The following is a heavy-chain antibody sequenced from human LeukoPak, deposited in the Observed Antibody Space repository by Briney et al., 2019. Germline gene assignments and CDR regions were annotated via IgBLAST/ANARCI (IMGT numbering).Heavy chain of an antibody. CDR2: IKSKIDGETT. CDR1: GLSLNYDW. CDR3: ARERYCSSSSCPGALDI. Sequence: GGTLRLSCASSGLSLNYDWMSWVREAPGTGLESVGRIKSKIDGETTGYAAPVKGRFTISRDNSKNTLYLQMNSLETEDTAVYHCARERYCSSSSCPGALDIWGQGTEVTVSS. J-gene: IGHJ3*02. D-gene: IGHD2-15*01. V-gene: IGHV3-15*05.